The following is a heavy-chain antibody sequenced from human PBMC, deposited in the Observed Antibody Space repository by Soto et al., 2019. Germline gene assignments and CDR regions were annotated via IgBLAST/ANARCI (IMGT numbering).Heavy chain of an antibody. CDR3: AKLWGTSTYDSGGYPIDY. CDR1: GFTFSSYA. V-gene: IGHV3-23*01. J-gene: IGHJ4*02. CDR2: ISGSGGST. D-gene: IGHD3-22*01. Sequence: GGSLRLSCAASGFTFSSYAMSWVRQAPGKGLEWVSAISGSGGSTYYADSVKGRFTISRDNSKNTLYLQMNSLRAEDTAVYYCAKLWGTSTYDSGGYPIDYWGQGTLVTVSS.